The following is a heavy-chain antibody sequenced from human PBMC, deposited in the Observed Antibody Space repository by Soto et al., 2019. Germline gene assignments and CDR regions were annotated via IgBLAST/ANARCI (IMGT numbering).Heavy chain of an antibody. D-gene: IGHD1-26*01. CDR2: ISGSGGST. J-gene: IGHJ3*02. CDR1: GFTFSSYA. Sequence: EAQLLDSGGDLVQPGGSLRLSCEASGFTFSSYAMSWVRQAPGKGLEWVSAISGSGGSTYYADSVKGRFTISRDNSKNTVFLHMSSLRANDTALYYCSGLRRWVGATSDRAFDIWGQGTLVTVSS. V-gene: IGHV3-23*01. CDR3: SGLRRWVGATSDRAFDI.